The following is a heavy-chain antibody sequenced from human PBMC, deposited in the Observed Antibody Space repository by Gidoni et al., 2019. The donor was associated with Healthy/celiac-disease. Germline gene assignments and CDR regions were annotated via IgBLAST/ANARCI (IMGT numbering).Heavy chain of an antibody. CDR1: GFTFSSDA. J-gene: IGHJ4*02. CDR2: ISYDGSNK. D-gene: IGHD3-3*01. CDR3: ASTYDFWSGPIDY. V-gene: IGHV3-30-3*01. Sequence: QVQLVESGGGVVQPGRSLRLSCAASGFTFSSDAMHWVRQAPGKGLEWVAVISYDGSNKYYADSVKGRFTISRDNSKNTLYLQMNSLRAEDTAVYYCASTYDFWSGPIDYWGQGTLVTVSS.